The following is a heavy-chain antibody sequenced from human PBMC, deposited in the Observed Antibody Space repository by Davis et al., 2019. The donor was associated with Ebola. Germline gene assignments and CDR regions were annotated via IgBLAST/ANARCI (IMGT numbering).Heavy chain of an antibody. CDR1: GFTFSSYD. D-gene: IGHD1-7*01. CDR3: ARSPGSLTGTTWFDP. V-gene: IGHV3-33*08. CDR2: IWYDGSNK. Sequence: GESLKISCAASGFTFSSYDMHWVRQAPGKGLEWVAVIWYDGSNKYYADSVKGRFTISRDNSKNTLYLQMNSLRAEDTAVYYCARSPGSLTGTTWFDPWGQGTLVTVSS. J-gene: IGHJ5*02.